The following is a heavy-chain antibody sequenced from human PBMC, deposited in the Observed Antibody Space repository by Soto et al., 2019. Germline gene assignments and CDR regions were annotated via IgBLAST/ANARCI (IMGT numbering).Heavy chain of an antibody. V-gene: IGHV3-30-3*01. CDR2: ISYDEIYK. CDR3: VRLIGNSWLDF. D-gene: IGHD1-26*01. J-gene: IGHJ5*01. Sequence: GGSLRLSCAASGFTFRSYAMHWVRQAPGKGLEWVAIISYDEIYKYYADSVKGRFTINPDTSKNQFSLHLNSVTPEDTAVYYCVRLIGNSWLDFWGQGTLVTVSS. CDR1: GFTFRSYA.